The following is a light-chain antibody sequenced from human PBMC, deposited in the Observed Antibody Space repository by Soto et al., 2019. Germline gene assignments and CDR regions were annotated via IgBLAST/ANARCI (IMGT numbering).Light chain of an antibody. CDR3: QQYGSSPA. V-gene: IGKV3-20*01. J-gene: IGKJ5*01. CDR2: GAS. Sequence: EIVLTQSPGTLSLSPGERATLSCRASQSVSSSYLAWYQQKPGQAPRLLIYGASSRATGIPDRSSGSGPGTDFTLTISRLEPEDFAVYYCQQYGSSPAFGQGTRLEI. CDR1: QSVSSSY.